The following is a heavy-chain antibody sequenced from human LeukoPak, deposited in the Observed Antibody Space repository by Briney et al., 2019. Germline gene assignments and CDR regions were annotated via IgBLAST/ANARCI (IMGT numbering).Heavy chain of an antibody. J-gene: IGHJ6*04. CDR3: AELGITMIGGV. Sequence: PGGSLRLSCEASGFVFKNFEMNWVRQAPGKGLEWIAYISGSGSVTYYADSVTGRFTISRDNSKNSLYLQMNSLRAEDTAVYYCAELGITMIGGVWGKGTTVTISS. CDR1: GFVFKNFE. V-gene: IGHV3-48*03. CDR2: ISGSGSVT. D-gene: IGHD3-10*02.